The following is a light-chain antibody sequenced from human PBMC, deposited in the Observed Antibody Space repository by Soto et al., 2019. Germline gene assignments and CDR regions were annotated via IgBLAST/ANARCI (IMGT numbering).Light chain of an antibody. CDR2: EVS. CDR1: SSDVGGYNH. Sequence: QSALTQPASVSGSPGQSITISCTGTSSDVGGYNHVSWYQQHPGKAPKLMIYEVSNRSSGVSSRFSGSKSGNTASLTVSGLQADDESDYYCSSYTSNDAWVFGGGTKLTVL. V-gene: IGLV2-14*01. J-gene: IGLJ3*02. CDR3: SSYTSNDAWV.